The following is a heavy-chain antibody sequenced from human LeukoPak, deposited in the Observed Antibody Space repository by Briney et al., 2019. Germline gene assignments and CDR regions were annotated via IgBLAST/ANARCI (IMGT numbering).Heavy chain of an antibody. CDR2: ISSSGSTI. CDR3: ARVDEVGEANP. D-gene: IGHD2-2*01. J-gene: IGHJ5*02. V-gene: IGHV3-48*03. Sequence: GGSLRLSCAASGFTFSSYGMNWVRQAPGKGLEWVSYISSSGSTIYYADSVKGRFTISRDNAKNSLYLQMNSLRAEDTAVYYCARVDEVGEANPWGQGTLVTVSS. CDR1: GFTFSSYG.